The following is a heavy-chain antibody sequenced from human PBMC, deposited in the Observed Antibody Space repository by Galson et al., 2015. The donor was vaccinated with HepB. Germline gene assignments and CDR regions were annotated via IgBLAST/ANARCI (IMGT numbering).Heavy chain of an antibody. CDR3: ARVSPVSTVTYYYYYGMDV. Sequence: SVKVSCKASGGTFSSYAISWVRQAPGQGLEWMGGIIPIFGTANYAQKFQGRVTITADESTSTAYVELSSLRSEDTAVYYCARVSPVSTVTYYYYYGMDVWGQGTTVTVSS. D-gene: IGHD4-17*01. CDR2: IIPIFGTA. J-gene: IGHJ6*02. V-gene: IGHV1-69*13. CDR1: GGTFSSYA.